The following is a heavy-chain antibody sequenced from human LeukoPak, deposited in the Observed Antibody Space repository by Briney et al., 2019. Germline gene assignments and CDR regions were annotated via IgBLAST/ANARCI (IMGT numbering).Heavy chain of an antibody. CDR2: IKQDGSEK. CDR1: GYTLTELS. D-gene: IGHD3-3*01. Sequence: SCKVSGYTLTELSMHWVRQAPGKGLEWVANIKQDGSEKYYVDSVKGRFTISRDNAKNSLYLQMNSLRAEDTAVYYCARDLRFLEWLSIYYYYGMDVWGQGTTVTVSS. CDR3: ARDLRFLEWLSIYYYYGMDV. V-gene: IGHV3-7*01. J-gene: IGHJ6*02.